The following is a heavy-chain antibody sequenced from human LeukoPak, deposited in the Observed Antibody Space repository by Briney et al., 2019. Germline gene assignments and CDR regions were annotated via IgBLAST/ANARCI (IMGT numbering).Heavy chain of an antibody. CDR2: IGGNGGST. Sequence: GGSLRLSCSASGFTFSTYAMHWVRQAPGKGLEYVSAIGGNGGSTYYADSVKGRFTISRDNSKNTLYLQVNSLRAEDTAVYYCAKGPMVRGVIPGTDYWGQGTLVTVSS. CDR3: AKGPMVRGVIPGTDY. D-gene: IGHD3-10*01. J-gene: IGHJ4*02. CDR1: GFTFSTYA. V-gene: IGHV3-64*04.